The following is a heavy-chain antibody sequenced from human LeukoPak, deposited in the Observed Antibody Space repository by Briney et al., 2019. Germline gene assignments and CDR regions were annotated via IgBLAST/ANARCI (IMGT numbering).Heavy chain of an antibody. Sequence: SETLSLTCTVSGGSISTSSYYWGWIRQPPGKGLDWIGSIFYSGTTYYNPSLKSPITMSVDTSKNQFSLKLRSVTAADTAVFYCARAIAVAGTGYFDYWGQGTLVTVSS. V-gene: IGHV4-39*01. D-gene: IGHD6-19*01. CDR2: IFYSGTT. CDR3: ARAIAVAGTGYFDY. CDR1: GGSISTSSYY. J-gene: IGHJ4*02.